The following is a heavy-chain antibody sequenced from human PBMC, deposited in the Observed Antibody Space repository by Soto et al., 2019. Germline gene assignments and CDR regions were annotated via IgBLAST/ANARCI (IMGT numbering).Heavy chain of an antibody. CDR2: VYYGGST. D-gene: IGHD3-22*01. J-gene: IGHJ6*02. Sequence: SETLSLTCTVSGGSISSSSYYWGWIRQPTGKGLEWIGNVYYGGSTYYNPSLKSRVTISVETSKSQFSLKLSSVTAADTAVYYCAGGDYYHSSGYYFYYYTMDVWGQGTTVTVPS. CDR1: GGSISSSSYY. V-gene: IGHV4-39*01. CDR3: AGGDYYHSSGYYFYYYTMDV.